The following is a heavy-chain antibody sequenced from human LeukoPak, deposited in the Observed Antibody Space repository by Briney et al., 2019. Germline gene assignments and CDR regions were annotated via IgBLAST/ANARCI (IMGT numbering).Heavy chain of an antibody. V-gene: IGHV1-46*01. Sequence: ASVKVSCKASGYNFSIHWMHWVRQAPGQGLEWVGIINPSGTFTSYAQKFQGRVTMTRDTSISKAYMELSRLRSDDTAVYYCARVQNTVKFGGYSYGYFHYFDYWGQGTLVTVSS. CDR2: INPSGTFT. CDR1: GYNFSIHW. D-gene: IGHD5-18*01. J-gene: IGHJ4*02. CDR3: ARVQNTVKFGGYSYGYFHYFDY.